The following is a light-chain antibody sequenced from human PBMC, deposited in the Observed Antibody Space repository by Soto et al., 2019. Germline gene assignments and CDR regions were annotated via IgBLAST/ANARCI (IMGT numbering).Light chain of an antibody. CDR2: DAS. V-gene: IGKV3-11*01. CDR3: QQRSNWPPLT. Sequence: EIVLTQSPATLSLSPGERVTLSCRASQSVSSYLAWYQQKPGQAPRLLIYDASNRATGIPARFSGSGSGTDFTLTISSPEPEDFAVYYCQQRSNWPPLTFGGGTKVEIK. CDR1: QSVSSY. J-gene: IGKJ4*01.